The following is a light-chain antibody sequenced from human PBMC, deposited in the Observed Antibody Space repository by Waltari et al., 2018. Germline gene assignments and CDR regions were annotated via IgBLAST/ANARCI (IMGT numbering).Light chain of an antibody. Sequence: DVVMTQSPDSLAVSLGERATINCKSSQSVLYRSKNKNYLAWYQHKPGQPPKLLIYWASTRESGVPDRFSGSGSGTDFTLTISSLQAEDVAVYYCQQYYSTPPTFGQGTKVEIK. CDR2: WAS. J-gene: IGKJ1*01. CDR3: QQYYSTPPT. V-gene: IGKV4-1*01. CDR1: QSVLYRSKNKNY.